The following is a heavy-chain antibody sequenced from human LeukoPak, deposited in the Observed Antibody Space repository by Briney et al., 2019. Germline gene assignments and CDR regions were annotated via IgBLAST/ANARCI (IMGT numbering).Heavy chain of an antibody. CDR3: ARLTKNDSGTYRFGKKKRGYMDV. D-gene: IGHD3-10*01. V-gene: IGHV4-38-2*02. CDR1: GYSISSGYY. J-gene: IGHJ6*03. CDR2: IYHSGKS. Sequence: SETLSLTCSVSGYSISSGYYWDWIRQPPGKGLEWIASIYHSGKSYYNPSLKSRVTISVDTSKNQFSLKLSSVTAADTAVYYCARLTKNDSGTYRFGKKKRGYMDVWGKGTTVTISS.